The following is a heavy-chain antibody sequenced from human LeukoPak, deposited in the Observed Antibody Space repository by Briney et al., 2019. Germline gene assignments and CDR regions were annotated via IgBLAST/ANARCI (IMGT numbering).Heavy chain of an antibody. J-gene: IGHJ5*02. Sequence: GGPLRLSCAASGFIVNYNYMSWVRQAPGKGLEWVSVIYSGGSTYYADSVKGRFTISRDNSKNMVYLQMNSLRVEDTAVYYCARVKVGSTYWFDPRGQGTLVTVSS. CDR3: ARVKVGSTYWFDP. CDR2: IYSGGST. D-gene: IGHD1-26*01. CDR1: GFIVNYNY. V-gene: IGHV3-66*01.